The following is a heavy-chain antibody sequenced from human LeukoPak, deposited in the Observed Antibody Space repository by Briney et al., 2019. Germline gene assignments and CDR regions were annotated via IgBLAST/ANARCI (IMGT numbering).Heavy chain of an antibody. CDR1: GFTFSSYA. CDR2: ISYDGSNK. V-gene: IGHV3-30-3*01. J-gene: IGHJ4*02. Sequence: PGRSLRLSCAASGFTFSSYAMPWVRQAPGKGLEWVAVISYDGSNKYYADSVKGRFTISRDNSKNTLYLQMNSLRAEDTAVYYCARALQTTYYDFWSGYFPPPDFDYWGQGTLVTVSS. CDR3: ARALQTTYYDFWSGYFPPPDFDY. D-gene: IGHD3-3*01.